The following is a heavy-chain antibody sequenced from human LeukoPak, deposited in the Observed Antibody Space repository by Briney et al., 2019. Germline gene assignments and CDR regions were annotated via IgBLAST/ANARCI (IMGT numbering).Heavy chain of an antibody. J-gene: IGHJ5*02. Sequence: SVKVSCKASGGTFSGYTISWARQAPGQGLEWMGGIIPIFGTANYAQKFQGRVTITADKSTSTVYMELSSLRSEDTAVYYCARGYCSGTSCSWFDPWGQGTLVTVSP. D-gene: IGHD2-2*01. CDR1: GGTFSGYT. V-gene: IGHV1-69*06. CDR2: IIPIFGTA. CDR3: ARGYCSGTSCSWFDP.